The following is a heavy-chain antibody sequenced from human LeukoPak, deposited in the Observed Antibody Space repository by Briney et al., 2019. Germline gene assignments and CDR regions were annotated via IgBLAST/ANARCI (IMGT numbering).Heavy chain of an antibody. CDR3: ARPRELERRSRYYMDV. Sequence: PSETLSLTCTVSGGSISSSSYYWGWIRQPPGKGLEWIGSIYYSGSTNYNPSLKSRVTISVDTSKNQFSLKLSSVTAADTAVYYCARPRELERRSRYYMDVWGKGTTVTVSS. V-gene: IGHV4-39*07. CDR2: IYYSGST. D-gene: IGHD1-1*01. J-gene: IGHJ6*03. CDR1: GGSISSSSYY.